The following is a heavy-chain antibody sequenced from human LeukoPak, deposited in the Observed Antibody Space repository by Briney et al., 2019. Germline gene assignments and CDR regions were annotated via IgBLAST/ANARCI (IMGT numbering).Heavy chain of an antibody. D-gene: IGHD5-24*01. CDR3: ARGWLQPYWYFDL. V-gene: IGHV1-18*01. CDR1: GYTFSNYG. J-gene: IGHJ2*01. Sequence: GASVKVSCKASGYTFSNYGISWVRQAPGQGLEWMGWISPYKGNTDYAQKLQGRVTMTTDTSTTTGYMELRSLRSDDTAVYYCARGWLQPYWYFDLWGRGTVVTVSS. CDR2: ISPYKGNT.